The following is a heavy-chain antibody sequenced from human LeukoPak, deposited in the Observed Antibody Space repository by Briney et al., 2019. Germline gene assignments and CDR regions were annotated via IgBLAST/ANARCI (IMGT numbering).Heavy chain of an antibody. CDR1: GGSIRSDGYY. CDR2: IYYSGVT. V-gene: IGHV4-31*11. Sequence: KASQTLSLTCAVSGGSIRSDGYYWSWIRQHPGKGLEWIGYIYYSGVTYYNPSLKSRVPISVDTSTNQLSLKLSSVTAADSAVYYCAREGAYCGGDCYLDYWGQGTLVTVSS. CDR3: AREGAYCGGDCYLDY. J-gene: IGHJ4*02. D-gene: IGHD2-21*02.